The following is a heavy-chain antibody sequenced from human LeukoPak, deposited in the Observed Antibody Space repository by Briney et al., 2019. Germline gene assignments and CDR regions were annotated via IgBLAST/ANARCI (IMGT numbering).Heavy chain of an antibody. D-gene: IGHD3-10*01. CDR1: GFTFSSYW. V-gene: IGHV3-7*01. J-gene: IGHJ3*01. Sequence: GGSLRLSCAASGFTFSSYWMSWVRQAPGKGLEWVANIKQDGSGKYYVDSVKGRFTISRDNAKDSLYLQMNSLRAEDTALYYCATNYYGSGSFGLDAFDVWGQGTMVAVSS. CDR2: IKQDGSGK. CDR3: ATNYYGSGSFGLDAFDV.